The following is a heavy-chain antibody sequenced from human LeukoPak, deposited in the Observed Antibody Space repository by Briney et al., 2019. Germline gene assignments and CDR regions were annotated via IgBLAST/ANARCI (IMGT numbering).Heavy chain of an antibody. V-gene: IGHV1-8*01. CDR3: ARATYYYDSSGYYYFDY. CDR2: MYPNSGNT. J-gene: IGHJ4*02. D-gene: IGHD3-22*01. CDR1: GYTFTSYD. Sequence: ASVKVSCKASGYTFTSYDINWVRQATGQGLEWMGWMYPNSGNTGYAQKFQGRVTMTRNTSISTAYMELSSLRSEDTAVYYCARATYYYDSSGYYYFDYWGQGTLVTVSS.